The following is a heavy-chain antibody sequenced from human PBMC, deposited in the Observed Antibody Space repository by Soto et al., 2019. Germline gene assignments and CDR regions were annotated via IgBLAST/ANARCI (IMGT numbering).Heavy chain of an antibody. CDR1: GGSISSGGYY. Sequence: LSLTCTVSGGSISSGGYYWSWIRQHPGKGLEWIGYIYYSGSTYYNPSLKSRVTISVDTSKNQFSLKLSSVTAADTAVYYCAGRSIPGAAAADSEPWGQGTLVTVSS. J-gene: IGHJ5*02. CDR3: AGRSIPGAAAADSEP. D-gene: IGHD6-13*01. V-gene: IGHV4-31*03. CDR2: IYYSGST.